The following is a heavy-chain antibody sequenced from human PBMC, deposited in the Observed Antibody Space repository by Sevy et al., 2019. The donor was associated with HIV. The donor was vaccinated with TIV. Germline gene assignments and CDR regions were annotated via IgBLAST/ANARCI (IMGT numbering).Heavy chain of an antibody. Sequence: GGSLRLSCAASGFTFSSYAMSWVRQAPGKGLEWVSGLSGNGGSTNYADSVKGRFALSRDNSKNTLYLQMNNLGAEDTAIYFCAKDRIWELGDAFDIWGQGTMVTVSS. D-gene: IGHD1-7*01. CDR3: AKDRIWELGDAFDI. CDR1: GFTFSSYA. V-gene: IGHV3-23*01. J-gene: IGHJ3*02. CDR2: LSGNGGST.